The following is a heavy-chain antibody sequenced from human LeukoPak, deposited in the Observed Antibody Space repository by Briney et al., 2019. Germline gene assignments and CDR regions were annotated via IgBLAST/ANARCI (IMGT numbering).Heavy chain of an antibody. CDR2: INSDGSST. CDR1: GFTFSSYW. D-gene: IGHD2-15*01. V-gene: IGHV3-74*01. Sequence: GRSLRLSCAASGFTFSSYWMHWVRQAPGKGLVWVSRINSDGSSTSYADSVKGRFTISRDNAKNTLYLQMNSLRAEDTAVYYCARGLHRYCSGGSCYPGDAFDIWGQGTMVTVSS. CDR3: ARGLHRYCSGGSCYPGDAFDI. J-gene: IGHJ3*02.